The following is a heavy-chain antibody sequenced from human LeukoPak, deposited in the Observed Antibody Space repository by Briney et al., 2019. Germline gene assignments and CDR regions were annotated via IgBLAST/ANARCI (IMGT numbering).Heavy chain of an antibody. V-gene: IGHV1-69*13. CDR3: ARDPPPGYDSSGYADWFDP. CDR2: IIPIFGTA. J-gene: IGHJ5*02. CDR1: GGTFSSYA. D-gene: IGHD3-22*01. Sequence: GASVKVSCKASGGTFSSYAISWVRQAPGQGLERMGGIIPIFGTANYAQKFQGRVTITADESTSTAYMELSSLRSEDTAVYYCARDPPPGYDSSGYADWFDPWGQGTLVTVSS.